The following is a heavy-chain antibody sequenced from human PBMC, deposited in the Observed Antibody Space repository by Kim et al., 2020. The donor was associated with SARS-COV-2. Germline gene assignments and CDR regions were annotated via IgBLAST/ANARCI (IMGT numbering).Heavy chain of an antibody. D-gene: IGHD4-17*01. Sequence: GGSLRLSCAASGFTSSSYAMSWVRQAPGKGLEWVSAISGSGGSTYYADSVKGRCTISTDNSKNTPYLQMNSLKAEDTAVYYCAKIYGDSDWGQGTLVTVSS. V-gene: IGHV3-23*01. CDR1: GFTSSSYA. CDR2: ISGSGGST. J-gene: IGHJ4*02. CDR3: AKIYGDSD.